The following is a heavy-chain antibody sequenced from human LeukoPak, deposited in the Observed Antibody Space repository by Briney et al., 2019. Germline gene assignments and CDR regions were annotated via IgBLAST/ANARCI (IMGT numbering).Heavy chain of an antibody. CDR1: GGSFSGYY. Sequence: SETLSLTCAVYGGSFSGYYWSWIRQPPGKGLEWIGEINHSGSTNYNPSLKSRVTISVDTSKNQFSLRLSSVTAADKALYYCAGERNFDWYLDLWGRGTLVTVSS. CDR3: AGERNFDWYLDL. J-gene: IGHJ2*01. D-gene: IGHD3-10*01. V-gene: IGHV4-34*01. CDR2: INHSGST.